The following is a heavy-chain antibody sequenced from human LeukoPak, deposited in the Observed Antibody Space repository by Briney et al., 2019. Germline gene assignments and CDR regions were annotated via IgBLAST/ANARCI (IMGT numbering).Heavy chain of an antibody. CDR2: MNPNSGNT. Sequence: ASVKVSCKASGYTFTSYDINWVRQATGQGLEWMGWMNPNSGNTGYAQKFQGRVTITRNTSISTAYMELSSLRSEDTAAYYCARGHSRSGYYYGFDYWGQGTLVTVSS. CDR1: GYTFTSYD. V-gene: IGHV1-8*03. J-gene: IGHJ4*02. CDR3: ARGHSRSGYYYGFDY. D-gene: IGHD3-22*01.